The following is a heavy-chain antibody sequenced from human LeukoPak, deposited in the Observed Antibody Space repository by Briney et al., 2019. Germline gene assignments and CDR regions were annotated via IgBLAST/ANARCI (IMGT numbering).Heavy chain of an antibody. CDR2: IYYSGST. V-gene: IGHV4-59*01. CDR1: GGSISSYY. CDR3: ARAPQLRLSWTTTDTGYMDV. D-gene: IGHD1-26*01. Sequence: SETLSLTCTVSGGSISSYYWSWIRQPPGKGLEWIGYIYYSGSTNYNPSLKSRVTMSVDTSKNQFSLKLSSVTAADTAVYYCARAPQLRLSWTTTDTGYMDVWGKGTTVTVSS. J-gene: IGHJ6*03.